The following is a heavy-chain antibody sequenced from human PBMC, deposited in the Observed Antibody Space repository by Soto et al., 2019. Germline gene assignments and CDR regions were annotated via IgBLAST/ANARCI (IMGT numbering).Heavy chain of an antibody. D-gene: IGHD6-6*01. CDR1: GGSISSSSYY. Sequence: SETLSLTCTVSGGSISSSSYYWGWIRQPPGQGLEWIGSIYYSGSTYYNPSLKSRVTISVDTSKNQFSLKLSSVTAADTAVYYCARHFNEDSSSSPYYFDYWGQGTLVTVPQ. J-gene: IGHJ4*02. V-gene: IGHV4-39*01. CDR3: ARHFNEDSSSSPYYFDY. CDR2: IYYSGST.